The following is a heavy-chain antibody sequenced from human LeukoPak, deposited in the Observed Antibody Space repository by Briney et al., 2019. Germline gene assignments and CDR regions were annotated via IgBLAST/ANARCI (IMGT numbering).Heavy chain of an antibody. J-gene: IGHJ4*02. D-gene: IGHD1-26*01. CDR1: GCTFSSYG. CDR3: AKVVVGATTDYYFDY. CDR2: ISGSGGST. V-gene: IGHV3-23*01. Sequence: GGTLRLSCAASGCTFSSYGMSWVRQAPGKGLEWVSAISGSGGSTYYADSVKGRFAISRDNSKNTLYLQMNSLRAEDTAVYYCAKVVVGATTDYYFDYWGQGTLVTVSS.